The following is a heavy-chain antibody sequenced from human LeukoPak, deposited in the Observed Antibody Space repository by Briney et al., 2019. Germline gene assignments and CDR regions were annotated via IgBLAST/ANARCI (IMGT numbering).Heavy chain of an antibody. CDR3: ATYSTGFDI. J-gene: IGHJ3*02. CDR2: LNHRGST. Sequence: PETLSLTSAIHRGSSSVYYWTWIPPPPRKGLEWIGELNHRGSTHYNPSLKSRVTISVDTSKKQFSLKLSSVTAADTAVYYCATYSTGFDIWGQGTVVTVSS. V-gene: IGHV4-34*01. CDR1: RGSSSVYY. D-gene: IGHD6-19*01.